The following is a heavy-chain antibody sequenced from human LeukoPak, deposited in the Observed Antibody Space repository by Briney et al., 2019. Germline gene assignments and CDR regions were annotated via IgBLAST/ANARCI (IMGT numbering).Heavy chain of an antibody. D-gene: IGHD5-18*01. CDR2: IIPIFGTA. V-gene: IGHV1-69*06. J-gene: IGHJ4*02. Sequence: SVKVSCKASGGTFSSYAISWVRQAPGQGLEWMGGIIPIFGTANYAQKFQGRVTITADKSTSTAYMELSSLRSEDTAVYYCARGTRGYSYGQTEYYFDYWGQGTLVTVSS. CDR3: ARGTRGYSYGQTEYYFDY. CDR1: GGTFSSYA.